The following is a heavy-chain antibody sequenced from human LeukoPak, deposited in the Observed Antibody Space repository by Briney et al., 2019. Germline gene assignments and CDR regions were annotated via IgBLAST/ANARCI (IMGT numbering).Heavy chain of an antibody. J-gene: IGHJ3*01. CDR3: ARDKSGNL. V-gene: IGHV3-21*01. D-gene: IGHD1-14*01. CDR2: ISSSSSYI. Sequence: GGSLRLSWAAPGLTLSSKRMNWVGKVQGKGLEWVSSISSSSSYIYYADSVKGRFTISRDNAKNSLYLQMNSLRAEDTAVYYCARDKSGNLWGQGTMVTVSS. CDR1: GLTLSSKR.